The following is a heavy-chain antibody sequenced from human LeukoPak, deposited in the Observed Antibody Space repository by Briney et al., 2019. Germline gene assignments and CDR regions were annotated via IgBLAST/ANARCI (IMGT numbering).Heavy chain of an antibody. J-gene: IGHJ4*02. CDR2: ISYDGSNK. CDR3: ARDNVPDS. Sequence: PGGSLRLSCAASGFTFSSYAMHWVRQAPGKGLEWVAIISYDGSNKYYADSVKGRFTISRDNSKNTLYLQMNSLRPEDTAAYYCARDNVPDSWGQGTLVTVSS. CDR1: GFTFSSYA. V-gene: IGHV3-30-3*01.